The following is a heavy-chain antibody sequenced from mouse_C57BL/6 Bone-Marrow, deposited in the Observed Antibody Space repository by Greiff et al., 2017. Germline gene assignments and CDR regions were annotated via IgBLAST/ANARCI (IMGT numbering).Heavy chain of an antibody. CDR3: ARDAVPWFAY. CDR2: ISDGGSYT. V-gene: IGHV5-4*01. J-gene: IGHJ3*01. CDR1: GFTFSSYA. Sequence: VQGVESGGGLVKPGGSLKLSCAASGFTFSSYAMSWVRQTPEKRLEWVATISDGGSYTYYPANVKGRFTISRDNAKNNLYLQMSHLKSEDTAMYYCARDAVPWFAYWGQGTLVTVSA.